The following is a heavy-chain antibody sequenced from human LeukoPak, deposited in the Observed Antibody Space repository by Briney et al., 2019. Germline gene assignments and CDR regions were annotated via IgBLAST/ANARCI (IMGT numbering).Heavy chain of an antibody. J-gene: IGHJ6*02. V-gene: IGHV1-2*02. CDR1: GYTFTGYY. Sequence: GASVKVSCKASGYTFTGYYMHWVRQAPGQGLEWMGWINPNSGGTNYAQKFQGRVTMTRDTSISTAYMELSRLRSDDTAVYYCARRKWEPYYYGMDVWGQGTTVTVSS. CDR2: INPNSGGT. D-gene: IGHD1-26*01. CDR3: ARRKWEPYYYGMDV.